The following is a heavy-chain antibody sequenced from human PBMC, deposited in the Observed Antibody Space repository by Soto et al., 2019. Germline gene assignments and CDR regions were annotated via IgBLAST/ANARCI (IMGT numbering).Heavy chain of an antibody. V-gene: IGHV1-69*01. CDR2: IIPMYGPA. CDR3: ARVTSMVRGVIDNWFDP. J-gene: IGHJ5*02. CDR1: GGTFSSYA. Sequence: QVPLVQSGAEVKKPGSSVTVSCKASGGTFSSYAIHWVRQAPGQGLEWMGGIIPMYGPAKYAQRFQGRVTITADESTTTVYRELTSLTSQDTAVYDCARVTSMVRGVIDNWFDPWGHGTLVTVSS. D-gene: IGHD3-10*01.